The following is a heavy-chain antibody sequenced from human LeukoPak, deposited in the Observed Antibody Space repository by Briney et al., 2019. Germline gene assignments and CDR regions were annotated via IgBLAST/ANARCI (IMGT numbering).Heavy chain of an antibody. Sequence: NPSETLSLTCTISGGSISSYYWSWIRQPPGKGLEWIGYIYYSGSTNYNPSLKSRVTISVDTSKNQFSLELSSVTAADTAVYYCARRKRDIVVVVAATGWFDPWGQGTLVTVSS. D-gene: IGHD2-15*01. CDR2: IYYSGST. CDR3: ARRKRDIVVVVAATGWFDP. CDR1: GGSISSYY. V-gene: IGHV4-59*12. J-gene: IGHJ5*02.